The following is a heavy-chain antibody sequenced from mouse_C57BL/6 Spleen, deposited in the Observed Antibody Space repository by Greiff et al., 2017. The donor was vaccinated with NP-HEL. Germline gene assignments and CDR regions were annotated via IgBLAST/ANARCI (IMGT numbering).Heavy chain of an antibody. CDR2: ISSGGDYI. CDR1: GFTFSSYA. Sequence: EVMLVESGEGLVKPGGSLKLSCAASGFTFSSYAMSWVRQTPEKRLEWVAYISSGGDYIYYADTVKGRFTISRDNARNTLYLQMSSLKSEDTAMYYCTREENYYGSSYGAYWGQGTLVTVSA. V-gene: IGHV5-9-1*02. CDR3: TREENYYGSSYGAY. D-gene: IGHD1-1*01. J-gene: IGHJ3*01.